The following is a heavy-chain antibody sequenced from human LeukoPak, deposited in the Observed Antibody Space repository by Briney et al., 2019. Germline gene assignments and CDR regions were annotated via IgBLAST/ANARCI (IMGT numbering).Heavy chain of an antibody. D-gene: IGHD3-9*01. Sequence: PSETLSLTCTVSGGSISSYYWSWIRQPPGEGLEWIGYIYYSGSTNYDPSLKSRVTISVDTSKNQFSLKLSSVTAADTAVYYCARGPHYDILTGYYDDPTFDYWGQGTLVTVSS. V-gene: IGHV4-59*12. CDR3: ARGPHYDILTGYYDDPTFDY. CDR1: GGSISSYY. J-gene: IGHJ4*02. CDR2: IYYSGST.